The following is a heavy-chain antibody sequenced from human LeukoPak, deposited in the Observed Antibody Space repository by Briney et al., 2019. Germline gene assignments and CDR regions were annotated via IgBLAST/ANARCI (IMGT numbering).Heavy chain of an antibody. D-gene: IGHD6-19*01. CDR3: AKDRAVAGTDARYYFDS. V-gene: IGHV3-33*06. Sequence: GGSLRLSCAASGFTFSEYAMHWVRQAPGEGLEWVAVIWYDGKHKYYADSVKGRFTISRDNSKNTLFLNMNSLRADDTAVYYCAKDRAVAGTDARYYFDSWGQGTLVTDSA. CDR2: IWYDGKHK. CDR1: GFTFSEYA. J-gene: IGHJ4*02.